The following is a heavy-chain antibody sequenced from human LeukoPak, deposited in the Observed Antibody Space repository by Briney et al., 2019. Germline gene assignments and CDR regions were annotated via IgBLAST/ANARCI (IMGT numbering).Heavy chain of an antibody. CDR3: ATQSAGYSSSWYYY. D-gene: IGHD6-13*01. Sequence: GASVKVSCKASGYTFTGYYLHWVRQAPGQGLEWMGWIHPNSGGTNYAQKFQGRVTMTRDTSISTAYLDLSRLRSDDTAVYYCATQSAGYSSSWYYYWGQGTLVTVSS. CDR1: GYTFTGYY. J-gene: IGHJ4*02. V-gene: IGHV1-2*02. CDR2: IHPNSGGT.